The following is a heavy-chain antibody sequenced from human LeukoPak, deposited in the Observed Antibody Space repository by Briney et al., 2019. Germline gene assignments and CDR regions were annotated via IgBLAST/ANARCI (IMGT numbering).Heavy chain of an antibody. Sequence: GGSLRLSCAASGFTFSDYILDWVRQAPGKGLERVGRIRRRTNSYTTEYAASVKGRFIISRDDSKNSLYLHMNGLKTEDTAVYHCTRDGGEGGNSAFDIWGQGTVVTVSS. CDR3: TRDGGEGGNSAFDI. D-gene: IGHD3-16*01. V-gene: IGHV3-72*01. CDR1: GFTFSDYI. CDR2: IRRRTNSYTT. J-gene: IGHJ3*02.